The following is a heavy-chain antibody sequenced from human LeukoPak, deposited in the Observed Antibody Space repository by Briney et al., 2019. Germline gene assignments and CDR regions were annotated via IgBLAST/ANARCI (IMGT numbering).Heavy chain of an antibody. CDR2: INTDGRTI. CDR3: VRSAFLTTEFYFDY. CDR1: GFTFSRYW. V-gene: IGHV3-74*01. Sequence: GGSLRLSCAASGFTFSRYWMHWVRQAPGKGLVWVSRINTDGRTITYADSVKGRFTISRDNAKNTLYLQMNSLRAEDTAVYYCVRSAFLTTEFYFDYWGHGTLVTVSS. D-gene: IGHD4-11*01. J-gene: IGHJ4*01.